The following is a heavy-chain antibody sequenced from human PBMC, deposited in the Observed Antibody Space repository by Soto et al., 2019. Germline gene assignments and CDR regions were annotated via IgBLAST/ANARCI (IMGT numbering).Heavy chain of an antibody. J-gene: IGHJ5*02. CDR2: IYYSGST. V-gene: IGHV4-31*03. D-gene: IGHD1-26*01. CDR3: ARVGAEYNWFDP. Sequence: SETLSLTCTVSGGSISSGGYYWSWIRQHPGKGLEWIGYIYYSGSTYYNPSLKSRVTISVDTSKNQFSLKLSSVAAADTAVYYCARVGAEYNWFDPWGQGTLVTV. CDR1: GGSISSGGYY.